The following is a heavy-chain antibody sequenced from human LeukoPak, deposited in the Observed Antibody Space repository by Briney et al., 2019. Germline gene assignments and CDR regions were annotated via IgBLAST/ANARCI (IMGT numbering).Heavy chain of an antibody. V-gene: IGHV4-39*01. Sequence: PSETLSLTCTVSGGSISSSSCYWGWIRQPPGKGLEWIGSIYYSGSTYYNPSLKSRVTISVDTSKNQFSLQLSSVTAADTAVYYCAIPRGYSYGYGEDYWGQGTLVTVSS. CDR2: IYYSGST. CDR1: GGSISSSSCY. CDR3: AIPRGYSYGYGEDY. J-gene: IGHJ4*02. D-gene: IGHD5-18*01.